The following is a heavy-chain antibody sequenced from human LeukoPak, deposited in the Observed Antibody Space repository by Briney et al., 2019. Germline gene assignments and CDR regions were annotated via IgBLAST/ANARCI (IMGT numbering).Heavy chain of an antibody. V-gene: IGHV3-23*01. CDR3: AKGRRAVAGSPTDY. D-gene: IGHD6-19*01. CDR1: GFTFSSYA. Sequence: GGSLRFSCAASGFTFSSYAMSWVRQAPGKGLEWVSAISGSGGSTYYADSVKGRFTISRDNSKNTLYLQMNSLRAEDTAVYYCAKGRRAVAGSPTDYWGQGTLVTVSS. CDR2: ISGSGGST. J-gene: IGHJ4*02.